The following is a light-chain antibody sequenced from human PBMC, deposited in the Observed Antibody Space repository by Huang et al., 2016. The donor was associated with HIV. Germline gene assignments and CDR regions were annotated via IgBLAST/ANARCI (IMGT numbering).Light chain of an antibody. CDR3: QQYSNYLLT. Sequence: DIQMTQSPSTLSASVGDRVTITCRDSQSISSWLAWYQQKPGKAPKFLIYKASNLESGVPSRFSGSGSGTEFTLTISSLQPDDFATYYCQQYSNYLLTFGGGTKVEIK. V-gene: IGKV1-5*03. CDR1: QSISSW. CDR2: KAS. J-gene: IGKJ4*01.